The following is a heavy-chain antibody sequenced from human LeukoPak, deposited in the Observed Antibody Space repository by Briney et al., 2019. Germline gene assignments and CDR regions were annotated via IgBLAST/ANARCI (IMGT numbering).Heavy chain of an antibody. CDR1: GFTFSSYA. Sequence: GGPLKLPCEPSGFTFSSYAMPGFRQAPAKGLEWVAVISYDGSNKYYADSVKGRFTISRDNSKNTLYLQMNSLRAEDTAVYYCARAPFDYWGQGTLVTVSS. CDR2: ISYDGSNK. J-gene: IGHJ4*02. CDR3: ARAPFDY. V-gene: IGHV3-30*16.